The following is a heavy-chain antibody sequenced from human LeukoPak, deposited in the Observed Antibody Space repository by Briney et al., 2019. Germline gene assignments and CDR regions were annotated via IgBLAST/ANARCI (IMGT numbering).Heavy chain of an antibody. CDR2: SSSSGSTI. CDR1: GFTLSDYY. CDR3: AIRRDFIDY. D-gene: IGHD3-16*01. V-gene: IGHV3-11*01. J-gene: IGHJ4*02. Sequence: PGGSLRLSCAASGFTLSDYYMSWIRQAPGKGLEWVSYSSSSGSTIYYADSVKGRFAISRDNAKNSLYLQMNSLRAEDTAVYYCAIRRDFIDYWGQGALVTVSS.